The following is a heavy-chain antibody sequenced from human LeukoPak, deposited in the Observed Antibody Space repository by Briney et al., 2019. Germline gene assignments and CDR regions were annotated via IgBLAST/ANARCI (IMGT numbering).Heavy chain of an antibody. Sequence: GGSLRLSCAASGFTFGSYAMSWVRQAPGGGLEWVSAISGSGGSTYYADSVKGRFTISRDNSKNTLYLQMNSLRAEDTAVYYCAKGTPLYYYGSGSYSSFDYWGQGTLVTVSS. J-gene: IGHJ4*02. CDR1: GFTFGSYA. CDR2: ISGSGGST. D-gene: IGHD3-10*01. CDR3: AKGTPLYYYGSGSYSSFDY. V-gene: IGHV3-23*01.